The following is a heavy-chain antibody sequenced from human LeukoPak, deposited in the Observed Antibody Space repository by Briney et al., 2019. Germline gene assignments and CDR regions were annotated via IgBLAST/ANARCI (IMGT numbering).Heavy chain of an antibody. CDR2: IDPNNGDI. J-gene: IGHJ3*02. CDR3: ARRSRNGLDAFDI. Sequence: AASVKVSCKASAYTFTGYYLHWVHQAPGQGLEWMGWIDPNNGDIKYAQKFQGRVTMTRDRSISTAYMELSRLTSDDTALYYCARRSRNGLDAFDIWGQGTMVTVSS. V-gene: IGHV1-2*02. CDR1: AYTFTGYY. D-gene: IGHD1-14*01.